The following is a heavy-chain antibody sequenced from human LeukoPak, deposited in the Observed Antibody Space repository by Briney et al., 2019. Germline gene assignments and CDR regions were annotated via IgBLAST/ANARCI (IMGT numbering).Heavy chain of an antibody. CDR1: GGSIGSGDYY. CDR3: VKQWLRNGFDI. J-gene: IGHJ3*02. V-gene: IGHV4-30-4*08. Sequence: SETLSLTCTVSGGSIGSGDYYWSWIRQPPGKGLEWIGYIYYSGSTYYNPSLKSRVTISVDTSKNQFSLNLSSVTAADTAVYYCVKQWLRNGFDIWGQGTMVTVSS. D-gene: IGHD3-22*01. CDR2: IYYSGST.